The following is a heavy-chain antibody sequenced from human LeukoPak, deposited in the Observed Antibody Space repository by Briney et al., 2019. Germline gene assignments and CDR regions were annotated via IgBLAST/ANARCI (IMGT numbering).Heavy chain of an antibody. J-gene: IGHJ4*02. CDR1: GLTVSSNY. V-gene: IGHV3-66*01. Sequence: GGSVRLSCGASGLTVSSNYMVWVRQAPGKGLEWVSVIYSGGTTYYPDSVKGRFTISRDNSKNTLYLQMNRLRAEDTAVYYCASLPSDGGDFDFWGQGTLVTVSS. D-gene: IGHD4-23*01. CDR3: ASLPSDGGDFDF. CDR2: IYSGGTT.